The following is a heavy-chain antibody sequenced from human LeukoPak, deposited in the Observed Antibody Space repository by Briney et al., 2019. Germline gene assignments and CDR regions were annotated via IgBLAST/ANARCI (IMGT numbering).Heavy chain of an antibody. J-gene: IGHJ2*01. CDR2: ISAYNGNT. V-gene: IGHV1-18*01. D-gene: IGHD6-13*01. CDR1: GYTFTSYG. CDR3: ARDHGTRAAAGSIYWYFDL. Sequence: ASVKVSCKASGYTFTSYGISWVRQAPGQGLEWMGWISAYNGNTNYAQKLQGRVTMTTDTSTSTAYMELRSLRPDDTAVYYSARDHGTRAAAGSIYWYFDLWGRGTLVTVSS.